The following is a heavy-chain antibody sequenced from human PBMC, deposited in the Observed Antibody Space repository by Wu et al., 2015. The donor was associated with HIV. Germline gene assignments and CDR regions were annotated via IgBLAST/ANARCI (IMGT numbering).Heavy chain of an antibody. CDR2: INRCGGT. CDR3: ARAEYIVVVPTGIGRFYDMDV. Sequence: QVQLQQWGAGLLQPSETLSLTCAVYGGSFSDYYWCWIRQSPGKGLEWIGEINRCGGTNFNPPLESRVSISVDTSKNQFSLKLDSVTAADTAIYYCARAEYIVVVPTGIGRFYDMDVWGNGNAVIVSS. CDR1: GGSFSDYY. D-gene: IGHD2-2*01. J-gene: IGHJ6*03. V-gene: IGHV4-34*01.